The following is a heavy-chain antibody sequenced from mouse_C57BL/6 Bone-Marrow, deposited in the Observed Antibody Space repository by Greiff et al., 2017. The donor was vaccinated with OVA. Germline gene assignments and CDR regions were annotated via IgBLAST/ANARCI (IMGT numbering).Heavy chain of an antibody. CDR2: ISNGGGST. D-gene: IGHD1-1*01. V-gene: IGHV5-12*01. Sequence: LQQSGGGLVQPGGSLKLSCAASGFTFSDYYMYWVRQTPEKRLEWVAYISNGGGSTYYPDTVKGRFTISRDNAKNTLYLQMSRLKSEDTAMYYCARPYYYYGSSYPAWFAYWGQGTLVTVSA. CDR3: ARPYYYYGSSYPAWFAY. CDR1: GFTFSDYY. J-gene: IGHJ3*01.